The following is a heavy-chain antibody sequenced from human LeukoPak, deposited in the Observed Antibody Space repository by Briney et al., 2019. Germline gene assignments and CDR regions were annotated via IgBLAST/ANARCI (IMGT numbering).Heavy chain of an antibody. CDR1: GGSISSSSYY. J-gene: IGHJ4*02. Sequence: SETLSLTCTVSGGSISSSSYYWGWIRQPPGKGLEWIGSICDSGSTYYNPSLKSRVTISVDTSKNQFSLKLSSVTAADTAVYYCARQRGYCTNGVCYTWYFDYWGQGTLVTVSS. CDR2: ICDSGST. D-gene: IGHD2-8*01. V-gene: IGHV4-39*01. CDR3: ARQRGYCTNGVCYTWYFDY.